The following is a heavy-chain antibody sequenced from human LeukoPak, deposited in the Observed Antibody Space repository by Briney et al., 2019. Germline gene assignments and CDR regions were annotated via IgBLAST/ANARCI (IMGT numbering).Heavy chain of an antibody. CDR2: ISAYNGNI. J-gene: IGHJ4*02. CDR1: GYTFTSYG. V-gene: IGHV1-18*04. D-gene: IGHD6-13*01. CDR3: ARDLGAAGTLSFFDY. Sequence: ASVKVSCKASGYTFTSYGINWGRQAPGQGLEWMGWISAYNGNINYAQKFQGRVTMTTDTSTSTAYMELWSLRSDDTAVYYCARDLGAAGTLSFFDYWGQGTLVTVSS.